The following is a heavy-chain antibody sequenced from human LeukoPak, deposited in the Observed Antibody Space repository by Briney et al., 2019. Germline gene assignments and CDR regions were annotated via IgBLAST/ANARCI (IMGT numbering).Heavy chain of an antibody. D-gene: IGHD6-13*01. Sequence: GGSLRLSCAASGFTFSSYAMSWVRQAPGKGLEWVSAISGSGGSTYYADSVKGRFTISRDNSKNTLYLQMNSLRAEDTAVYYCAKDGRQQLFYYYYMDVWGKGTTVTVSS. CDR1: GFTFSSYA. J-gene: IGHJ6*03. V-gene: IGHV3-23*01. CDR2: ISGSGGST. CDR3: AKDGRQQLFYYYYMDV.